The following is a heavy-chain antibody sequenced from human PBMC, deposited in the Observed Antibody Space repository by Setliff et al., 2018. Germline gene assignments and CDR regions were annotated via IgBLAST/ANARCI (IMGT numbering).Heavy chain of an antibody. CDR2: IYIGGSA. CDR3: AREQWLDPPGYYYMDV. D-gene: IGHD6-19*01. CDR1: GGSISSYY. V-gene: IGHV4-4*07. J-gene: IGHJ6*03. Sequence: SETLSLTCTVSGGSISSYYWSWIRQPAGKGLEWIGHIYIGGSANYNPSLKSRVTMSIGTSRNQFSLKLNSVTAADMAVYYCAREQWLDPPGYYYMDVWAKGTTVTVSS.